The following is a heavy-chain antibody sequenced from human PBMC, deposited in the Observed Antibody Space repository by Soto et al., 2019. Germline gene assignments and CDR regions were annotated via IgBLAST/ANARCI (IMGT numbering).Heavy chain of an antibody. V-gene: IGHV2-5*01. Sequence: QITLKESGPTLVRPTQTLTLTCTVSGFSLRTDAVGVAWIRQSPGKALEWLGIIYWNGEKRYKSSLQTRLTITRATAKNLVVLTTTDMAPLDTATYFCAHRIAAPGRTLDYWGQGVLVTVSS. CDR1: GFSLRTDAVG. CDR2: IYWNGEK. J-gene: IGHJ4*02. CDR3: AHRIAAPGRTLDY. D-gene: IGHD6-13*01.